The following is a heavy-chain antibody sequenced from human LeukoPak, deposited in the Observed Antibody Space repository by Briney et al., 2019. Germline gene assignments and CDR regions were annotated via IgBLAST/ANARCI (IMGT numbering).Heavy chain of an antibody. Sequence: SVKVSCKASGGTFSSYAISWVRQAPGQGLEWMGRIIPIFGTANYAQKFQGRVTITTDESTSTAYMELRSLRSEHTAVYYCAREGVRITMIVVVITGGLDYWGQGTLVTVSS. CDR2: IIPIFGTA. J-gene: IGHJ4*02. D-gene: IGHD3-22*01. V-gene: IGHV1-69*05. CDR1: GGTFSSYA. CDR3: AREGVRITMIVVVITGGLDY.